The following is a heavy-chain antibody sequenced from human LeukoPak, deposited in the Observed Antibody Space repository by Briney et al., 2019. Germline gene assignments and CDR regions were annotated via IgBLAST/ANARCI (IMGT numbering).Heavy chain of an antibody. CDR1: GGSISSYY. D-gene: IGHD4-17*01. Sequence: SETLSLTCTVPGGSISSYYWSWILQPPGKGLELIGYIYYSGSTNYNPSLKSRVTISVDTSKNQFSLKLSSVTAADTAVYYCARLRENYYYYYGMDVWGQGTTVTVSS. V-gene: IGHV4-59*08. CDR2: IYYSGST. CDR3: ARLRENYYYYYGMDV. J-gene: IGHJ6*02.